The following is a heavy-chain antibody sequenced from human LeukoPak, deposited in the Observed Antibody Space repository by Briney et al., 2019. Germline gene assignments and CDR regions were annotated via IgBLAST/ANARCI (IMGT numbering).Heavy chain of an antibody. CDR3: ARAPSEIGGYYPEYFRH. Sequence: GGSLRLSCAASGFTFSTYWMHWVHQAPGKGPVWVSRIKSDGSTNYADSVKGRFTISRDNANNTLSLQMNSLRPEDTGVYYCARAPSEIGGYYPEYFRHWGQGTLVTVSS. CDR2: IKSDGST. CDR1: GFTFSTYW. J-gene: IGHJ1*01. D-gene: IGHD3-22*01. V-gene: IGHV3-74*01.